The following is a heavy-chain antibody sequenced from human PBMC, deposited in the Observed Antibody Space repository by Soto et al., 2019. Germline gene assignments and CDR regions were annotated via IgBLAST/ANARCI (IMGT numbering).Heavy chain of an antibody. V-gene: IGHV3-74*01. D-gene: IGHD3-10*01. Sequence: EVQLVESGGGLVQPGGSLRLSCAASGFTFSSNWMHWVRQVPGKGLVWVSRLYIDGSRTSYADSVKGRFTISRDNAKNTLYLRMNRLRAEDTAVYYCAGGAGGYYYMDVWGKGTTVTVSS. CDR2: LYIDGSRT. CDR3: AGGAGGYYYMDV. J-gene: IGHJ6*03. CDR1: GFTFSSNW.